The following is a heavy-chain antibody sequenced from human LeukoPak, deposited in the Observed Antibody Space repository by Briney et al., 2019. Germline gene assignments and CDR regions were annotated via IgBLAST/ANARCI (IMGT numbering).Heavy chain of an antibody. Sequence: GGSLRLSCAASGFTFSSYSMNWVRQAPGKGLEWVSSISSSSSYIYYADSVKGRFTISRDNAKNSLYLQMNSLRAEDTAVYYCARDGTVTRYFDWFVVNWFDPWGQGTLVTVSS. CDR3: ARDGTVTRYFDWFVVNWFDP. V-gene: IGHV3-21*01. CDR2: ISSSSSYI. J-gene: IGHJ5*02. CDR1: GFTFSSYS. D-gene: IGHD3-9*01.